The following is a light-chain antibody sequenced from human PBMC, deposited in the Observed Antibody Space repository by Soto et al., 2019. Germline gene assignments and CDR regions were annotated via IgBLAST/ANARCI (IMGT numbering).Light chain of an antibody. Sequence: DTQMTQSPSSLSASVGDTVTITYRASQSVSMWLAWFQQKPGKAPRLLIYGASNLESGVPSRFSGSGSGTQFTLTISSLQPEDAATYYCQQYNTYLTWTFGQGTKVDI. CDR1: QSVSMW. J-gene: IGKJ1*01. CDR3: QQYNTYLTWT. CDR2: GAS. V-gene: IGKV1-5*01.